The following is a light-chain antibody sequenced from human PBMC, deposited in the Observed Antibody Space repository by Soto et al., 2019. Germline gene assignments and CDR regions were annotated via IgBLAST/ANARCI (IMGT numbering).Light chain of an antibody. CDR3: QLYGSTPPVT. CDR1: QSVSSDF. J-gene: IGKJ4*02. Sequence: EIVLTQSPGTLSLSPGERATLSCRASQSVSSDFLSWYQQKPGQAPRLLIYGGSYRATGIPDRFSGSGSGTDFTLTIRRLEADDFAVYYCQLYGSTPPVTFGGGTKVEIK. V-gene: IGKV3-20*01. CDR2: GGS.